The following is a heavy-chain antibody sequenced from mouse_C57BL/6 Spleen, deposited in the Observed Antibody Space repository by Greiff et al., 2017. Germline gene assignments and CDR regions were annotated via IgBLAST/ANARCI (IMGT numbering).Heavy chain of an antibody. CDR1: GYTFTSYW. D-gene: IGHD2-12*01. V-gene: IGHV1-64*01. CDR2: IHPNSGST. Sequence: QVQLQQPGAELVKPGASVKLSCKASGYTFTSYWMHWVKQRPGQGLEWIGVIHPNSGSTNYNEKFKSKATLTVDTSSSTAYMQLSSLTSEDSAVYYCARGEGYSNDLAYWGQGTLVTVSA. J-gene: IGHJ3*01. CDR3: ARGEGYSNDLAY.